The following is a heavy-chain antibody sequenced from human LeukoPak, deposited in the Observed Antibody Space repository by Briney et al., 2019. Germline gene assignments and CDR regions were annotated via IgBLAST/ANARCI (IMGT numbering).Heavy chain of an antibody. J-gene: IGHJ6*02. V-gene: IGHV3-23*01. CDR1: GFTFSSYA. CDR2: IFGSGGST. Sequence: GGSLRLSCAASGFTFSSYAMYWVRQAPGKGLEWVSGIFGSGGSTHYADSVKGRFTISRDNSKNTVYLQMNSLRAEDTAVYYCAKDSPRGMDVWGQGTTVTVSS. CDR3: AKDSPRGMDV.